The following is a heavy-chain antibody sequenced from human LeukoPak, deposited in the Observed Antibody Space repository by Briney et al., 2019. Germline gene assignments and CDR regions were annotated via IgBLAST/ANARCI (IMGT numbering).Heavy chain of an antibody. CDR3: AHSQGYYYDSSGPITEAFDI. V-gene: IGHV4-59*06. Sequence: PSETLSLTCTVSGGSISSYYWSWIRQPPGKGLEWIGYIYYSGSTYYNPSLKSRVTISVDTSKNQFSLKLSSVTAADTAVYCCAHSQGYYYDSSGPITEAFDIWGQGTMVTVSS. CDR1: GGSISSYY. D-gene: IGHD3-22*01. CDR2: IYYSGST. J-gene: IGHJ3*02.